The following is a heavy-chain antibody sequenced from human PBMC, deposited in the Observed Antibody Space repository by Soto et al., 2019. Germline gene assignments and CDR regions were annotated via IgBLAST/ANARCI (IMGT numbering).Heavy chain of an antibody. D-gene: IGHD5-12*01. J-gene: IGHJ5*02. CDR1: GGSITSGAY. CDR2: IYHSGNT. V-gene: IGHV4-31*03. CDR3: AREKVGFVSTQWLDT. Sequence: SETLSLTCTASGGSITSGAYWSWIRQLPGKGLEWIGYIYHSGNTYYNPSLRSRLTISVDKSKNQFSLKLTSVTAADTALYCCAREKVGFVSTQWLDTWGQEALVTVSS.